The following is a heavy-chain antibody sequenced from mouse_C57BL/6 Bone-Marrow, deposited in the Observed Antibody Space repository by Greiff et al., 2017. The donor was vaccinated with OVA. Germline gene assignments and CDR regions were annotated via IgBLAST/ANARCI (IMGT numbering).Heavy chain of an antibody. V-gene: IGHV5-4*03. CDR2: ISDGGSYT. CDR1: GFTFSSSA. J-gene: IGHJ3*01. Sequence: EVMLVESGGGLVKPGGSLKLSCAASGFTFSSSAMSWVRQTPEKRLEWVATISDGGSYTFYPDNVKGRFTISRDNAKNNLYLQMSHLKSEDTAMYYCARRRAYWGQGTLVTVSA. CDR3: ARRRAY.